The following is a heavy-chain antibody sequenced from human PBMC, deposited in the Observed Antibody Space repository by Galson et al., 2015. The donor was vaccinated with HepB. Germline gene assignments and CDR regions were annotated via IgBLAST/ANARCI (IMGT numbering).Heavy chain of an antibody. D-gene: IGHD3-16*02. CDR3: ARGPPEYYDYVWGSYRSYYFDY. Sequence: SLRLSCAASGFTFSDYYMSWLRQAPGKGLEWVSYISSSSSYTNYADSVKGRFTISRDNAKNSLYLQMNSLRAEDTAVYYCARGPPEYYDYVWGSYRSYYFDYWGQGTLVTVSS. CDR1: GFTFSDYY. CDR2: ISSSSSYT. J-gene: IGHJ4*02. V-gene: IGHV3-11*06.